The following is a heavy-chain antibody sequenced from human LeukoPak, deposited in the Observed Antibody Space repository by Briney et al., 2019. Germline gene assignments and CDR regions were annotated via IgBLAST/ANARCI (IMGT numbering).Heavy chain of an antibody. V-gene: IGHV3-23*01. CDR3: AASVVMDIHFDP. CDR1: GFSITNYA. J-gene: IGHJ5*02. CDR2: VTGSGDNT. Sequence: GGSLRLSCAASGFSITNYAMSWVRQAPGKGLEWVSTVTGSGDNTYNADSVKGRFTISRDNSKSTLYLQMSSLRADDTAVYYCAASVVMDIHFDPWGQGTLVTVSS. D-gene: IGHD3-16*01.